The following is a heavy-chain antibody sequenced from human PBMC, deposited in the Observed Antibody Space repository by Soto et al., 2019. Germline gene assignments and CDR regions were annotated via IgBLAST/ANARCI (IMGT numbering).Heavy chain of an antibody. J-gene: IGHJ4*02. CDR2: IFHNGNL. Sequence: QVQLQESGPGLVQPSETLSLTCAVSGGSISSSNWWSWVRQPPGKGLEWIGEIFHNGNLNYNPSPKSRVTISLDKSKRQFSLNATVVTAADTAVYFCARRNHIVVLPSASRFYFDHWGQGSLVIVSS. CDR1: GGSISSSNW. D-gene: IGHD2-2*01. V-gene: IGHV4-4*02. CDR3: ARRNHIVVLPSASRFYFDH.